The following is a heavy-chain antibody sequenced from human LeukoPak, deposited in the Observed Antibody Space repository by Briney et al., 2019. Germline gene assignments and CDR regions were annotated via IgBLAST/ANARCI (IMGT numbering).Heavy chain of an antibody. D-gene: IGHD5-12*01. CDR2: INPNSGGT. V-gene: IGHV1-2*02. Sequence: APVKVSCKASGYTFTGYYMHWVRQAPGQGLEWMGWINPNSGGTNYAQKFQGRVTMTRDASISTAYMELSRLRSDDTAVYYCAKEDIAPGYYYGMDVWGQGTTVTVSS. CDR1: GYTFTGYY. J-gene: IGHJ6*02. CDR3: AKEDIAPGYYYGMDV.